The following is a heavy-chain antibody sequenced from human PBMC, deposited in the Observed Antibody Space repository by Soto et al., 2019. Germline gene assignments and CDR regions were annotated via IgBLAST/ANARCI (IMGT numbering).Heavy chain of an antibody. CDR2: ISSSSSYI. V-gene: IGHV3-21*01. Sequence: GGSLSLSCAASGFTFSSYSMNWVRQAPGKGLEWVSSISSSSSYIYYADSVKGRFTISRDNAKNSLYLQMNSLRAEDTAVYYCARDWGRYCSSTSCPMDVWGKGTTVTVSS. CDR3: ARDWGRYCSSTSCPMDV. J-gene: IGHJ6*03. CDR1: GFTFSSYS. D-gene: IGHD2-2*01.